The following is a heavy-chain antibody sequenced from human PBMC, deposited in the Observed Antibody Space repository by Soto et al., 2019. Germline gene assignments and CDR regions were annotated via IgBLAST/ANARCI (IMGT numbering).Heavy chain of an antibody. D-gene: IGHD3-22*01. J-gene: IGHJ4*02. CDR2: INHSGST. Sequence: SETLSLSCAVCGGSFSGYYWSWIRQPPGKGLEWVGEINHSGSTNYNPSLKSRVTISVDTSKNQFSLKLSSVTAADTAVYYCASLPLDSSGYYYYFDYWGQGTLVTVSS. V-gene: IGHV4-34*01. CDR3: ASLPLDSSGYYYYFDY. CDR1: GGSFSGYY.